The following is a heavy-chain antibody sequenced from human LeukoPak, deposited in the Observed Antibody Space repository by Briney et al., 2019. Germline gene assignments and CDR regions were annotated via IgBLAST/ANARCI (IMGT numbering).Heavy chain of an antibody. CDR2: IYHSGST. CDR3: ARKLGYCSSTSCYGVCFDP. CDR1: GGSMSSGGYS. V-gene: IGHV4-30-2*01. D-gene: IGHD2-2*01. J-gene: IGHJ5*02. Sequence: PSETLSLTCAVSGGSMSSGGYSWSWILQPPGKGLEWIGYIYHSGSTYYNPSLKRRVTIAVDRSKNQFSLKLSSVTAADTAVYYCARKLGYCSSTSCYGVCFDPWGQGTLVNVSS.